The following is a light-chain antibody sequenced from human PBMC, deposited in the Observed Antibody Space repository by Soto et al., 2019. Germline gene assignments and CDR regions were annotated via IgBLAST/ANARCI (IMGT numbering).Light chain of an antibody. J-gene: IGKJ2*02. Sequence: ELVLTQSPGTLSLSPGERATLSCRASQTITSTYLAWYRQKPGQSPRLLIYSVSSRATGVPDRFSGSGSGTDFTLTISRLEPEDFAVYYCQHYGSSPQWTFGQGTKLEIK. CDR3: QHYGSSPQWT. CDR1: QTITSTY. V-gene: IGKV3-20*01. CDR2: SVS.